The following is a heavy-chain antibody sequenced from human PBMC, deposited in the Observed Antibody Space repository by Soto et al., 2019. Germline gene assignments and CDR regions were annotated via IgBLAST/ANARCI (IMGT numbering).Heavy chain of an antibody. Sequence: EVQLLESGGGLVQPGGSLRLSCAASGFTFSSYAMSWVRQAPGKGLEWVSAISGSGGSTYYADSVKGRFTISRDNSKNTLYVQMNSLRAEDTAVYYCAKGGAGGQQLGEFDYWGQGTLVTVSS. J-gene: IGHJ4*02. V-gene: IGHV3-23*01. D-gene: IGHD6-13*01. CDR2: ISGSGGST. CDR1: GFTFSSYA. CDR3: AKGGAGGQQLGEFDY.